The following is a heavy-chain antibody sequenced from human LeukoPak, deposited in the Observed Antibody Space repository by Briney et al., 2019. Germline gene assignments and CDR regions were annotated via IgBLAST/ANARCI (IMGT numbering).Heavy chain of an antibody. J-gene: IGHJ4*02. CDR2: IKSNSDGGTT. V-gene: IGHV3-15*01. Sequence: GGSLRLSCAGSGFTFSIAWMSWVRQAPGKGLEWVGRIKSNSDGGTTDYAAPVKGRFTISRDDPKNTLYLQMNSLKTEDTAVYYCTTIATVTTMHYDYWGQGTLVTVSS. CDR1: GFTFSIAW. CDR3: TTIATVTTMHYDY. D-gene: IGHD4-17*01.